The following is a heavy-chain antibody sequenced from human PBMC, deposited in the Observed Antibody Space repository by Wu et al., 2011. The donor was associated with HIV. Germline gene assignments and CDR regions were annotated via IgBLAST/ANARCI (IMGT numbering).Heavy chain of an antibody. J-gene: IGHJ4*02. CDR3: ARGIAPSITMLRGECGY. CDR2: MNPYSGTS. CDR1: GYTFTTYD. Sequence: QVHLVQSGAEVRKPGASVRVSCKASGYTFTTYDINWVRQASGQGLEWMGWMNPYSGTSGFAQKFQDRVTITSDISITTVYMELTNLTSDDTAIYYCARGIAPSITMLRGECGYWGQGTLVTVSS. V-gene: IGHV1-8*03. D-gene: IGHD3-10*01.